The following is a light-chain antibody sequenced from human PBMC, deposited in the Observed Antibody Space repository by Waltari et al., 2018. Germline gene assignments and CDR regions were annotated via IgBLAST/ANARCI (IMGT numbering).Light chain of an antibody. CDR3: QQRSNWHT. CDR2: DAS. V-gene: IGKV3-11*01. Sequence: EIVFTHSPATLSLSPGERATLSCRASQSVSSYLAWYQQKPGQAPRLLSYDASNRATRIPAQFRGSGSGTDFTLPISSLEPEDFAVYYCQQRSNWHTFGQGTKLEIK. J-gene: IGKJ2*01. CDR1: QSVSSY.